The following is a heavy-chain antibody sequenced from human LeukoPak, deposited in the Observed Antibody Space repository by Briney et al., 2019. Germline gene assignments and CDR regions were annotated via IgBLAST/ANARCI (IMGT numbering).Heavy chain of an antibody. Sequence: SVKVSCKASGYTFTSYDINWVRQAPGQGLEWMGRIIPILGIANYAQKFQGRVTITADKSTSTAYMELSSLRSEDTAVYYCAREPAPPYDFWSGYYPLSLYYFDYWGQGTLVTVSS. CDR2: IIPILGIA. J-gene: IGHJ4*02. D-gene: IGHD3-3*01. CDR3: AREPAPPYDFWSGYYPLSLYYFDY. V-gene: IGHV1-69*04. CDR1: GYTFTSYD.